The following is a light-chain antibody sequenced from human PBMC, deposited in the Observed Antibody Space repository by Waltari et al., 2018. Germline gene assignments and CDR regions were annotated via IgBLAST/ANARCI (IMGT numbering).Light chain of an antibody. J-gene: IGLJ2*01. Sequence: SYELTQPPSVSVSPGQTATITCSGAALSTKFVYWFQQKSGQAPVLLIYEDNKRPSGIPERFSGSSSGTVATLTASGAQVEDEADYYCYSADSSGIYVVFGGGTKLTV. CDR1: ALSTKF. CDR3: YSADSSGIYVV. V-gene: IGLV3-10*01. CDR2: EDN.